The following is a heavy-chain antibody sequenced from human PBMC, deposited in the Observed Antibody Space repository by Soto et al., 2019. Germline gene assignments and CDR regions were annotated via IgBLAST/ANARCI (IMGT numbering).Heavy chain of an antibody. CDR3: VRIRYQLPSSVLWLDP. CDR2: INHVGGT. Sequence: PSETLSLTFAVYGGFLSESYWTWIRQPPWRGLGWIGEINHVGGTNYNPSLKSRVTMSVDTSQNQFSLRLISVTAADTAMYFCVRIRYQLPSSVLWLDPWGQGTPVTDS. CDR1: GGFLSESY. D-gene: IGHD2-8*01. V-gene: IGHV4-34*01. J-gene: IGHJ5*02.